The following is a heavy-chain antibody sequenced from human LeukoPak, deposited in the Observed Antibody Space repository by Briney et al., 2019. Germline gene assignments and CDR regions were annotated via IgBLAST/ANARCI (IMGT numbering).Heavy chain of an antibody. CDR2: IRSKANSYAT. J-gene: IGHJ4*02. Sequence: PGGSLRLSCAASGLSFSGSAMHWVRQASGKGLEWVGRIRSKANSYATAYAASVKGRFTISRDDSKNTAYLQMNSLKTEDTAVYYCTRGADNSAYFDYWGQGTLVTVSS. V-gene: IGHV3-73*01. CDR3: TRGADNSAYFDY. D-gene: IGHD3-22*01. CDR1: GLSFSGSA.